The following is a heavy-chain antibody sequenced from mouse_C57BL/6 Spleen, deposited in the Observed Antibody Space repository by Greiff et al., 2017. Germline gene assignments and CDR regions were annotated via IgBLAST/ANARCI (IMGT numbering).Heavy chain of an antibody. Sequence: QVQLQQSGAELVKPGASVKLSCKASGYTFTEYNIHWVKQRPGQGLEWIGWFYPGSGGTKYNEKFKDKATLTADKSSSTAYMELSRVTSEDSAVYYYARHYARAQDSGMAYWGQGTPVTVS. V-gene: IGHV1-62-2*01. CDR1: GYTFTEYN. CDR3: ARHYARAQDSGMAY. D-gene: IGHD3-2*02. J-gene: IGHJ4*01. CDR2: FYPGSGGT.